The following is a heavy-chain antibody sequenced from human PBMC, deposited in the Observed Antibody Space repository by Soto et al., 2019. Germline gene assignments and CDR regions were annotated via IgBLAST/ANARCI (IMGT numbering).Heavy chain of an antibody. J-gene: IGHJ4*02. CDR3: TTGYYYDSSGYRDY. CDR2: IKSKSDGGTI. Sequence: GGSLRLSFAASGLTFTNAWMNWACQAQGKGLEWVGRIKSKSDGGTIDHAAPVKDRFTISRDESKNTLYLQMNSLKTEDTAVYYCTTGYYYDSSGYRDYWGQGTLVTVSS. CDR1: GLTFTNAW. V-gene: IGHV3-15*07. D-gene: IGHD3-22*01.